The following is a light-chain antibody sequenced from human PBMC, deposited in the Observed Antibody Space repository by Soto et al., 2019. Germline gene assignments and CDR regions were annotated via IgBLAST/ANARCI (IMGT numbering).Light chain of an antibody. Sequence: EIVMTQSPATLSVSPGERATLSCRASQSVSSNLAWYQQKPGQAPRLLIYGASTRATGIPARFSGSGSGTEFTLTISNLQPEDFATYYCQQANTFPLTFGGGTKVDIK. J-gene: IGKJ4*01. V-gene: IGKV3-15*01. CDR1: QSVSSN. CDR2: GAS. CDR3: QQANTFPLT.